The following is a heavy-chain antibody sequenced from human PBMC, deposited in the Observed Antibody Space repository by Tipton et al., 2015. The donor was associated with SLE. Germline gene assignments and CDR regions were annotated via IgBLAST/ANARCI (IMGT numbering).Heavy chain of an antibody. J-gene: IGHJ4*02. CDR1: GGSISSSSYY. D-gene: IGHD6-19*01. Sequence: LRLSCTVSGGSISSSSYYWGWIRQPPGKGLEWIGSIYYSGSTYYNPSLESRVTISVDTSKNQFSLKLSSVTAADTAVYYCARLGIAVAGPTDYWGQGTLVTVSS. CDR2: IYYSGST. V-gene: IGHV4-39*07. CDR3: ARLGIAVAGPTDY.